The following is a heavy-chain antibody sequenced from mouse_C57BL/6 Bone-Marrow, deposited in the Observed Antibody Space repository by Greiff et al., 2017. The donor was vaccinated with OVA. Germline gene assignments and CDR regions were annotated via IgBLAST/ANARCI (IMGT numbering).Heavy chain of an antibody. D-gene: IGHD1-1*01. Sequence: VQLQQSGPELVKPGASVKISCKASGYAFSSSWMNWVKQRPGKGLEWIGRIYPGDGDTNYNGKFKGKATLTADKSSSTAYMQLSSLTSEDAAVYFCAIYGSPDYWGQGTTLTVSS. CDR1: GYAFSSSW. CDR3: AIYGSPDY. J-gene: IGHJ2*01. CDR2: IYPGDGDT. V-gene: IGHV1-82*01.